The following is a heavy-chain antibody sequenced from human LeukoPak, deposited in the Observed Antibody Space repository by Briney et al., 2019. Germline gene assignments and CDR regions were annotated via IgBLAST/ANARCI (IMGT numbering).Heavy chain of an antibody. Sequence: ASETLSLTCTVSGGSISSYYWSWIRQPPGKGLEWIGYIYYSGSTNYNPSLKSRVTISVDTSKNQFSLKLSSVTAADTAVYYCARESTEVPADIDYWGQGTLVTVSS. D-gene: IGHD2-2*02. CDR2: IYYSGST. J-gene: IGHJ4*02. CDR1: GGSISSYY. V-gene: IGHV4-59*01. CDR3: ARESTEVPADIDY.